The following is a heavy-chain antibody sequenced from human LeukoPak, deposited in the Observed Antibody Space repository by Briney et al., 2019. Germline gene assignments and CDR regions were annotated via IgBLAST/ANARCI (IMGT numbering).Heavy chain of an antibody. CDR1: GDSFSTYY. Sequence: SETLSLTCTVSGDSFSTYYWTWIRQPPGKGLEWIGYIYSGGSTNYNPSLKSRVTISLDTSKNQFFLKLTSVTAADTAVYYCARREAVTGTPRAWFDPWGQGTLVTVSS. J-gene: IGHJ5*02. CDR2: IYSGGST. V-gene: IGHV4-59*08. D-gene: IGHD6-19*01. CDR3: ARREAVTGTPRAWFDP.